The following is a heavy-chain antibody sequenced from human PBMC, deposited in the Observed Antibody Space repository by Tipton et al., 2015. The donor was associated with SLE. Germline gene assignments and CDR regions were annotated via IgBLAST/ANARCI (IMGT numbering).Heavy chain of an antibody. J-gene: IGHJ4*02. Sequence: SLRLSCAASGFTFSIYEMIWVRQAPGKGLECPSYIYTTGSPIYYADSVKGRFTISRDNAKSSLSLQMNSLRAEDTTAYYCATAYSSAYWGQGTLVTVSS. D-gene: IGHD6-25*01. CDR2: IYTTGSPI. V-gene: IGHV3-48*03. CDR3: ATAYSSAY. CDR1: GFTFSIYE.